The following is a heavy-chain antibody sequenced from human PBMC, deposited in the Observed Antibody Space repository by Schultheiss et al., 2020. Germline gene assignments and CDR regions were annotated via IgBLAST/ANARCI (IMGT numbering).Heavy chain of an antibody. J-gene: IGHJ6*02. CDR1: GGSISSYY. V-gene: IGHV4-59*12. D-gene: IGHD2-2*02. CDR2: IYYSGST. Sequence: SETLSLTCTVSGGSISSYYWSWIRQPPGKGLEWIGYIYYSGSTYYNPSLKSRVTISVDRSKNQFSLKLSSVTAADTAVYYCARVVVPAAISGYYYYGMDVWGQGTTVTVSS. CDR3: ARVVVPAAISGYYYYGMDV.